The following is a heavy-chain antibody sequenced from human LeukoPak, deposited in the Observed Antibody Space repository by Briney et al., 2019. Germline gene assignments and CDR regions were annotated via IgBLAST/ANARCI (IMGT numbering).Heavy chain of an antibody. Sequence: GGSLRLSCTASGFTFSSYSLNWVRQAPGKGLEWVSSVSTGSNYIYYADSVKGRFTISRDNDKNSLYLQMNSLRVEDTAVYYCAKDRVITFGGVLLMFDYWGQGTLVTVSS. CDR2: VSTGSNYI. CDR1: GFTFSSYS. D-gene: IGHD3-16*01. J-gene: IGHJ4*02. V-gene: IGHV3-21*01. CDR3: AKDRVITFGGVLLMFDY.